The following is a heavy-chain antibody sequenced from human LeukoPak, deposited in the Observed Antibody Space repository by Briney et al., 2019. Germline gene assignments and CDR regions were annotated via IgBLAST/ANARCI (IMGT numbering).Heavy chain of an antibody. CDR1: GFTFSSYA. V-gene: IGHV3-30*01. CDR2: ISYDGSNK. Sequence: GGSLRLPCAASGFTFSSYAMHWVRQAPGKGLEWVAVISYDGSNKYYADSVKGRFTISRDNSKNTLYLQMNSLRAEDTAVYYCATQNPPNFFDYWGQGTLVTVSS. J-gene: IGHJ4*02. CDR3: ATQNPPNFFDY.